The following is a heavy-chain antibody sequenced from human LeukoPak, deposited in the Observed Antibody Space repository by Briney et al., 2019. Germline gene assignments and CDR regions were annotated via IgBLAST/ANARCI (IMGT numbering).Heavy chain of an antibody. CDR1: GGSISSSSYY. V-gene: IGHV4-39*01. CDR3: ARSARVYYYDSSGYSRFDP. CDR2: IYYSGST. Sequence: SETLSLTCTVSGGSISSSSYYWGWIRQPPGKGLEWIGSIYYSGSTYYNPSLKSRVTISVDTSKNQFSLKLSSVTAADTAVYYCARSARVYYYDSSGYSRFDPWGQGTLVTVSS. D-gene: IGHD3-22*01. J-gene: IGHJ5*02.